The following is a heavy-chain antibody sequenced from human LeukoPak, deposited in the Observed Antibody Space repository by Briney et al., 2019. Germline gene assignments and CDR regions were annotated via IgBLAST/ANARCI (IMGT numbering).Heavy chain of an antibody. D-gene: IGHD1-26*01. CDR1: GFTFSSYA. CDR2: MNSGGST. CDR3: ARGATYAYYQDY. V-gene: IGHV3-23*01. J-gene: IGHJ4*02. Sequence: PGGSLRLSCAASGFTFSSYAMSWVRQAPGKGLEWVSSMNSGGSTYYADSVKGRFIISRDNAKNTLYLQMNSLRAEDTAVYYCARGATYAYYQDYWGQGTLVTVSS.